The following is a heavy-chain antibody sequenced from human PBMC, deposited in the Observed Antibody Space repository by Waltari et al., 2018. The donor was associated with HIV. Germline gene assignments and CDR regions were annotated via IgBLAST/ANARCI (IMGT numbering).Heavy chain of an antibody. CDR3: ARDGQHYDQDY. D-gene: IGHD5-12*01. J-gene: IGHJ4*02. Sequence: QVQLVQSGTEVKKPGASVKVSCKASGYTFTGYSMHWVRQAPGQGLEWMVRINPIRGGTNPAQKFQGRVTMTWDTSISTAYLELSSLRSDDTAVYYCARDGQHYDQDYWGQGTLVTVSS. CDR1: GYTFTGYS. CDR2: INPIRGGT. V-gene: IGHV1-2*06.